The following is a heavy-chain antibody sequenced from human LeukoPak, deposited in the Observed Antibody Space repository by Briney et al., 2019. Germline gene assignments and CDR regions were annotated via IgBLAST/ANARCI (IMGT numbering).Heavy chain of an antibody. D-gene: IGHD3-10*01. CDR1: GFTFSSYA. Sequence: GGSLRLSCSASGFTFSSYAMHWVRQAPGKGLEYVSAISSNGGSTYYADFVKGRFTISRDNSKNTLYLQMSSLRAEDTAVYYCVKVALVHYGSGSTPPNYFDYWGQGTLVTVSS. J-gene: IGHJ4*02. V-gene: IGHV3-64D*06. CDR3: VKVALVHYGSGSTPPNYFDY. CDR2: ISSNGGST.